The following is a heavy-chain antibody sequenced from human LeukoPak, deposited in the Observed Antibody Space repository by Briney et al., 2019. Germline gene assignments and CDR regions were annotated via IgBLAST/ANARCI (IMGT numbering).Heavy chain of an antibody. D-gene: IGHD5-24*01. CDR2: ISYDGSNK. CDR3: AKGHGRPVYYYYGMDV. J-gene: IGHJ6*02. Sequence: GGSLRLSCGASGFTFSSYGMHWVRQAPGKGLEWVAVISYDGSNKYYADSVKGRFTISRDNSKNTLYLQMSSLRAEDTAVYYCAKGHGRPVYYYYGMDVWGQGTTVTVSS. V-gene: IGHV3-30*18. CDR1: GFTFSSYG.